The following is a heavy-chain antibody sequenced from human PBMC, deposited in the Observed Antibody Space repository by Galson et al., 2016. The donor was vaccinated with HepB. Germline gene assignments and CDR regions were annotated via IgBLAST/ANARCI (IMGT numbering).Heavy chain of an antibody. V-gene: IGHV3-21*01. Sequence: SLRLSCAASGFTFSSYSMNWVRQAPGKGLEWVSSISSSSSYIYYADSVKGRFTISRDNAKNSLYLQMNSLRAEDTAVYYCARAETKRITIFGVAFGGQGTLVTVSS. CDR1: GFTFSSYS. D-gene: IGHD3-3*01. CDR2: ISSSSSYI. CDR3: ARAETKRITIFGVAF. J-gene: IGHJ4*02.